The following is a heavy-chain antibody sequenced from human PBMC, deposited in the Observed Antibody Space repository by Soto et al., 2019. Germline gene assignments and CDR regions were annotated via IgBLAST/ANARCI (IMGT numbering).Heavy chain of an antibody. D-gene: IGHD3-10*01. CDR2: ISAYNGNT. V-gene: IGHV1-18*01. CDR3: ARDISYSGSGSYYYYYMDV. J-gene: IGHJ6*03. CDR1: GYTFTSYG. Sequence: ASVKVSCKASGYTFTSYGISWVRQAPGQGLEWMGWISAYNGNTNYAQKLQGRVTMNTDTSTSTAYMELRSLRSDDTAVYYCARDISYSGSGSYYYYYMDVWGKGTTVTVSS.